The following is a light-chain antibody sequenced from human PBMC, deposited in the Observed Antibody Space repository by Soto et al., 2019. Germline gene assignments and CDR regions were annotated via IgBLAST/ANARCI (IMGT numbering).Light chain of an antibody. Sequence: EIVLTQSPGTLSLSPGERATLSCRASQTVSNNYLAWYQQKPGQPPRLLIYGVSSRATGIPDRFSGSGSATDFTLTISRLEPEDFAVYYCQQYGSSRRTFGQGTKLEIK. CDR1: QTVSNNY. J-gene: IGKJ2*02. CDR2: GVS. V-gene: IGKV3-20*01. CDR3: QQYGSSRRT.